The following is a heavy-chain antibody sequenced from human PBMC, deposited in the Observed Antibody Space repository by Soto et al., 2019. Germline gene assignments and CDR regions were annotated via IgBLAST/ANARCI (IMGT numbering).Heavy chain of an antibody. CDR2: IISKTDDGTT. D-gene: IGHD6-19*01. Sequence: GGSLRLSCTASGFTFNDAWMNWVRQAPGKGLEWVGRIISKTDDGTTDYAAPVKGRFTISRDDSKNTLYLQMNSLKTEDTAVYYCATPTRQGGSGWYCYFDHWGQGT. CDR1: GFTFNDAW. J-gene: IGHJ4*02. V-gene: IGHV3-15*07. CDR3: ATPTRQGGSGWYCYFDH.